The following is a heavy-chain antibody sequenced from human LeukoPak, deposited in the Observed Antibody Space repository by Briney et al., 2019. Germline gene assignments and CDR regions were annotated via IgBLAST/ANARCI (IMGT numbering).Heavy chain of an antibody. J-gene: IGHJ5*02. CDR2: TYYRSKLYN. V-gene: IGHV6-1*01. Sequence: SQTLSLTCALSGDSFSSNNATWNWIRQSPSRGLEWLGRTYYRSKLYNDYALSVKSRITVNPDTSKNQFSLHLNSVTPEDTAVYYCVRDRAVAGTINWLDPWGQGTLVTVSS. CDR1: GDSFSSNNAT. CDR3: VRDRAVAGTINWLDP. D-gene: IGHD6-19*01.